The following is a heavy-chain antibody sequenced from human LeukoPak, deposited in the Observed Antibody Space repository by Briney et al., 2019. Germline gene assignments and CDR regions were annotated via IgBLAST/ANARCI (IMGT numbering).Heavy chain of an antibody. V-gene: IGHV3-21*01. CDR2: ISSSSSYI. Sequence: GGSLRLSCAASGFTFGSYSMNWVRQAPGKGLEWVSSISSSSSYIYYADSVKGRFTISRDNAKNSLYLQMNSLRAEDTAVYYCARIDSYYYYGMDVWGQGTTVTVSS. CDR1: GFTFGSYS. D-gene: IGHD3-22*01. J-gene: IGHJ6*02. CDR3: ARIDSYYYYGMDV.